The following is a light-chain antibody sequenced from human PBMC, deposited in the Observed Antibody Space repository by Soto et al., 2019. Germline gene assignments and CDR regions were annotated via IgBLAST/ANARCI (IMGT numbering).Light chain of an antibody. CDR2: DVN. CDR3: CSYAGTSRV. CDR1: SSDVGAYNY. Sequence: QSALTQPRSVFGSPGHSVTISCTGTSSDVGAYNYVSWYQQHPGKAPKLMIYDVNKRPSGVPDRFSGSKSGNTASLTISWLQAEDEADYYCCSYAGTSRVFGGGTKLTVL. J-gene: IGLJ3*02. V-gene: IGLV2-11*01.